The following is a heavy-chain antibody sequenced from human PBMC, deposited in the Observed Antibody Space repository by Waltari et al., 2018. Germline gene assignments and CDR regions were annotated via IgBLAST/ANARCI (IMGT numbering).Heavy chain of an antibody. V-gene: IGHV4-59*12. CDR3: AKDSIRDRGGWEYFDF. J-gene: IGHJ4*02. CDR1: GGSINNYY. Sequence: QVQLQESGPGLVKPSETLSLTCTVSGGSINNYYWSWIRQPPGKGLEVIGYIYYSGSNNFHPPLKASITLMVRNSKNPVFLKLSSGTASGTAGYFCAKDSIRDRGGWEYFDFLGPGTLVPVS. CDR2: IYYSGSN. D-gene: IGHD6-19*01.